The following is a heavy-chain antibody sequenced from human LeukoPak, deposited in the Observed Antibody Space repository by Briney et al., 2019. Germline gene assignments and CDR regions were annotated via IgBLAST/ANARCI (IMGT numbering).Heavy chain of an antibody. V-gene: IGHV3-48*03. CDR3: ARPYSSSSDY. CDR2: ISSSGSTI. D-gene: IGHD6-6*01. Sequence: PGGSLRLSCAASGFTFSSYEMNWVRQAPGKGLEWVSYISSSGSTINYADSVKGRFTISRDNAKNSLYLQMNSLRAEDTAVYYCARPYSSSSDYWGQGTLVTVSS. J-gene: IGHJ4*02. CDR1: GFTFSSYE.